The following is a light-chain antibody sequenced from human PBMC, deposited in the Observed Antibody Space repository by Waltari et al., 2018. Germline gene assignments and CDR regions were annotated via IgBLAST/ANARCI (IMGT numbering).Light chain of an antibody. CDR3: HSYDSSLSTWL. CDR2: GDS. CDR1: TPHPAATSS. Sequence: QSVLTQPPSVSGPPGPRAPISCQGSTPHPAATSSCHWHQQIPGTVPRFLISGDSNRPSGVPDRFSASKSGTSASLAIADLHVEDEADYYCHSYDSSLSTWLFGGGTKLTVL. V-gene: IGLV1-40*01. J-gene: IGLJ3*02.